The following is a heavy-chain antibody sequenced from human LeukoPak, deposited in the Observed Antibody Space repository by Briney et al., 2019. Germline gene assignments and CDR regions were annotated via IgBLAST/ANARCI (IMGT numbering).Heavy chain of an antibody. J-gene: IGHJ4*02. CDR2: IYPNNGDT. Sequence: DSVKVSCKASGYTFSGTGWYLYWLRQAPGQGLECMGWIYPNNGDTAYAQKFQGRVAMARDTSISTAYMELRSLRPDDTAVYYRARDGPAQMVDFDYWGQGTLVTVSS. D-gene: IGHD3-10*01. CDR3: ARDGPAQMVDFDY. CDR1: GYTFSGTGWY. V-gene: IGHV1-2*02.